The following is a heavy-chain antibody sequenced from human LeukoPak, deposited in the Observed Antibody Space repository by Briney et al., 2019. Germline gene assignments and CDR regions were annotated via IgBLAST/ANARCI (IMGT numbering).Heavy chain of an antibody. Sequence: GGSLRLSCAASGFTFSSYGMHWVRQAPGKGLEWVAVISYDGSNKYYADSVKGRFTISRDNSKNTLYLQMNSLRAEDTAVYYCARLAKAVAGHFDYWGQGTLVTVSS. CDR3: ARLAKAVAGHFDY. V-gene: IGHV3-30*03. CDR1: GFTFSSYG. CDR2: ISYDGSNK. D-gene: IGHD6-19*01. J-gene: IGHJ4*02.